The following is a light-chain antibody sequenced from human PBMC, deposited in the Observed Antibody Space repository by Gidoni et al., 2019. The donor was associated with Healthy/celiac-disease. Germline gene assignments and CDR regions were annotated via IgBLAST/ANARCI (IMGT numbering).Light chain of an antibody. CDR1: QSVLYSSNNKNY. J-gene: IGKJ4*01. CDR3: QQYYSTPHT. Sequence: DIVMTQSPVSLAVSLGERATINCKSSQSVLYSSNNKNYLAWYQQKPGQPPKLLIYWASTRESGVPARFIGSGSGTDFALTIGSLQAENVAVYYCQQYYSTPHTFGGGTKVEIK. CDR2: WAS. V-gene: IGKV4-1*01.